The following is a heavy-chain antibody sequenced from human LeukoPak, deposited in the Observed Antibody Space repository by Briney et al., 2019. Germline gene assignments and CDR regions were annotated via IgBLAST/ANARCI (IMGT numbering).Heavy chain of an antibody. CDR1: GFTVTNNY. J-gene: IGHJ6*02. Sequence: GGSLRLSCAASGFTVTNNYMHWVRQAPGKGLEWVAVISYDGSNKYYADSVKGRFTISRDNSKNTLYLQMNSLRAEDTAVYYCARDINYYYGMDVWGQGTTVTVSS. CDR3: ARDINYYYGMDV. D-gene: IGHD1-14*01. V-gene: IGHV3-30-3*01. CDR2: ISYDGSNK.